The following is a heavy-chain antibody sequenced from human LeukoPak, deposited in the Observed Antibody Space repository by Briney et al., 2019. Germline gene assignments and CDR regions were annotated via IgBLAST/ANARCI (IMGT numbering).Heavy chain of an antibody. V-gene: IGHV1-46*01. CDR3: ARDGGGYCSSTSCHTLDY. CDR2: INPSGGST. Sequence: GASVKVSCKASGYTLTSYYMHWVRQAPGQGLEWMGIINPSGGSTSYAQKFQGRVTMTRDTSTSTVYMELSSLRSEDTAVYYCARDGGGYCSSTSCHTLDYWGQGTLVTVSS. D-gene: IGHD2-2*01. CDR1: GYTLTSYY. J-gene: IGHJ4*02.